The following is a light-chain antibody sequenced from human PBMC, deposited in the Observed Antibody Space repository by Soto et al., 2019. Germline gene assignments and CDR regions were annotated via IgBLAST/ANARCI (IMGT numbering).Light chain of an antibody. V-gene: IGLV2-8*01. J-gene: IGLJ2*01. CDR1: SSDVGGYKC. CDR2: EVD. Sequence: QSALTQPPSASGSPGQSVTISCTGTSSDVGGYKCVSWYQQDPGKAPKLLIYEVDQRPSGVPDRFSGSKSGNTASLTVSGLQAEDEADYYCSSYVGGNNLIFGGGTQLTVL. CDR3: SSYVGGNNLI.